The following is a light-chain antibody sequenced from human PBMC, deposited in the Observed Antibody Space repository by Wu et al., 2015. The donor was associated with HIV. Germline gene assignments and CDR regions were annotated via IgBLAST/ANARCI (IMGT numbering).Light chain of an antibody. Sequence: EIVLTQSPGTLSLSPGERATLSCRASQNVISSYLTWYQQKPDQAPRLLIYGASSRATGIPDRFSGSGSGTDFTLTISRLEPEDFAVYYCQQYASSTWTFGQGTKVEIK. V-gene: IGKV3-20*01. J-gene: IGKJ1*01. CDR3: QQYASSTWT. CDR2: GAS. CDR1: QNVISSY.